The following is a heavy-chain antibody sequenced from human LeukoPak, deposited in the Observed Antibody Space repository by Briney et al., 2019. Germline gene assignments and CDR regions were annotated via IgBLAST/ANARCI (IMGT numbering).Heavy chain of an antibody. CDR3: ARAQSAGLDV. CDR1: GFTFSNYA. J-gene: IGHJ6*04. Sequence: GGSLRLSCAASGFTFSNYAMHWVRQAPGKGLEWVALISYDGSNKFYADSVKGRFTISRDNAKNSLYLQMNSLRVDDTAVYYCARAQSAGLDVWGTGTTVTVSS. V-gene: IGHV3-30*04. D-gene: IGHD1-14*01. CDR2: ISYDGSNK.